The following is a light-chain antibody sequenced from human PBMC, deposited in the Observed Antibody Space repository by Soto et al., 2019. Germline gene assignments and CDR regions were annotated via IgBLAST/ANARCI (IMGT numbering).Light chain of an antibody. J-gene: IGKJ3*01. V-gene: IGKV1-27*01. Sequence: DIQMTQSPPSLSASVGDRVTITCRASQATNNYLDWYQQKPGKVPKLLIYAAYSLQSGVPPRFSGSGSGTDFTLTISSLQPEDVATYYCQYYNSAPLTFGPGTKVDIK. CDR1: QATNNY. CDR3: QYYNSAPLT. CDR2: AAY.